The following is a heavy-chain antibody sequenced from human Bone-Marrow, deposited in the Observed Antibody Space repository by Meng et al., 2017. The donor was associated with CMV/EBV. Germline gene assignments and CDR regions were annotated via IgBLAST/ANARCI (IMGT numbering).Heavy chain of an antibody. D-gene: IGHD6-19*01. J-gene: IGHJ5*02. V-gene: IGHV3-7*01. CDR2: IKEDGGET. CDR1: GLSFSRSW. CDR3: ARDLGWFRIDP. Sequence: GESLKISCAASGLSFSRSWMTWVRQAPGKGLEWVANIKEDGGETYYVDSVKGRFTISRDNTGNSLYLQMNSLRVEDTAMYYCARDLGWFRIDPWGQGTLVTVSS.